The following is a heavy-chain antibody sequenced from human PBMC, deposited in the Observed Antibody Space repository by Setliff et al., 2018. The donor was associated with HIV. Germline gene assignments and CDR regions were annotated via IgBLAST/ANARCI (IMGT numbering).Heavy chain of an antibody. CDR1: GYTFTEYH. V-gene: IGHV1-2*02. Sequence: GASVKVSCKASGYTFTEYHMHWVRQAPGQGLEWMGSINPNTGGTNYAQKFQGRVTVTRDSPTRTAYMELKRLKSDDTAMYYCARDVSGSYHLDAFDIWGQGTMVTVSS. CDR3: ARDVSGSYHLDAFDI. J-gene: IGHJ3*02. D-gene: IGHD1-26*01. CDR2: INPNTGGT.